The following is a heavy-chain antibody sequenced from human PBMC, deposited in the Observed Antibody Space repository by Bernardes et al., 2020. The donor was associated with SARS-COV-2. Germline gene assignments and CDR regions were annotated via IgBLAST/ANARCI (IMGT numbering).Heavy chain of an antibody. CDR3: AKDQTSFNSRFDPFDL. D-gene: IGHD3-3*01. V-gene: IGHV3-23*01. CDR1: GFIFDPYA. CDR2: IGGGPDET. J-gene: IGHJ3*01. Sequence: GGFLSPPRAASGFIFDPYAMSWVRPAPGRGLEWVSSIGGGPDETYYADSVKGRFTIVRDNSRNTLYLQMNRLRADDTALYYCAKDQTSFNSRFDPFDLWGQGTMVTVSS.